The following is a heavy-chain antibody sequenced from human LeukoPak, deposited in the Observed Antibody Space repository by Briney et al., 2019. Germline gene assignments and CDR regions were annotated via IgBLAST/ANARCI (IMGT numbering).Heavy chain of an antibody. CDR3: AKGRWGLTINNFDI. D-gene: IGHD3-9*01. CDR1: GFTFSSYS. J-gene: IGHJ3*02. V-gene: IGHV3-48*01. CDR2: ISSSSSTI. Sequence: GGSLRLSCAASGFTFSSYSMNWVRQAPGKGLEWVSYISSSSSTIYYADSVKGRSTISRDNAKNSLYLQMNSLRGEDTAVYYCAKGRWGLTINNFDIWGQGTMVTVSS.